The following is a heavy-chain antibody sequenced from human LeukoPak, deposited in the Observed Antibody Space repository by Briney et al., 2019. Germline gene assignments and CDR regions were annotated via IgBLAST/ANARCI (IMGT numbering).Heavy chain of an antibody. Sequence: GRSLRLSCAASGFTFSSYAMHWVRQAPGKGLEWVAVISYDGSNKYYADSVKGRFAISRDNSKNTLYLQMNSLRAEDTAVYYCARERKRGLPYHDAFDIWGQGTLVTVS. D-gene: IGHD4-11*01. CDR2: ISYDGSNK. CDR1: GFTFSSYA. V-gene: IGHV3-30*09. J-gene: IGHJ3*02. CDR3: ARERKRGLPYHDAFDI.